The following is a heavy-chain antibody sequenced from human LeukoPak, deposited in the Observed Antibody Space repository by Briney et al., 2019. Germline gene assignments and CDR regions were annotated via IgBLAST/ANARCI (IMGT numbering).Heavy chain of an antibody. V-gene: IGHV3-30-3*01. D-gene: IGHD5-12*01. Sequence: GGSLRLSCAASGFTFSSYAMHWVRQAPGKGLEWVAVISYDGSSKYYADSVKGRFTISRDNSKNTLYLQMNSLRAEDTAVYYCARDSRRGATGDYWGQGTLVTVSS. CDR1: GFTFSSYA. CDR2: ISYDGSSK. CDR3: ARDSRRGATGDY. J-gene: IGHJ4*02.